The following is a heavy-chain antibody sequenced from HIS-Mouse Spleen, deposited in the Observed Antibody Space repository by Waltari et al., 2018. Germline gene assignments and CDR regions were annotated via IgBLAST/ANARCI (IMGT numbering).Heavy chain of an antibody. J-gene: IGHJ3*02. D-gene: IGHD5-18*01. CDR1: GFTFDDYA. CDR2: ISWDGGST. Sequence: EVQLVESGGVVVQPGGSLRLSCAASGFTFDDYAMHWVRQAPGKGLEWVSLISWDGGSTYYADSVKGRFTISRDNSKNSLYLQMNSLRAEDTALYYCAKSLPGYSYGYGAFDIWGQGTMVTVSS. CDR3: AKSLPGYSYGYGAFDI. V-gene: IGHV3-43D*03.